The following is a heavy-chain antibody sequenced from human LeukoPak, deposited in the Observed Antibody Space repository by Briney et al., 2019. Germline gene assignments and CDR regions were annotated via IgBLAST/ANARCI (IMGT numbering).Heavy chain of an antibody. Sequence: GESLKISCKGSGYSFTSYWIGWVRQMPGKGLEWMGIIYPGDSDTRYSPSFQGQVTISAGKSISTAYLQWSSLKASDTAMYYCARHTYCGGDCFDAFDVWGQETMVTVSS. V-gene: IGHV5-51*01. CDR3: ARHTYCGGDCFDAFDV. CDR1: GYSFTSYW. D-gene: IGHD2-21*02. J-gene: IGHJ3*01. CDR2: IYPGDSDT.